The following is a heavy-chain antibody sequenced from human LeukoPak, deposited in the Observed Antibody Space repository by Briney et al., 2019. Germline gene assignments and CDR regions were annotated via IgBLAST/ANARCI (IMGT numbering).Heavy chain of an antibody. V-gene: IGHV1-69*13. CDR2: IIPIFGTA. CDR1: GGTFSSYA. CDR3: ARSSGTKPNWFDP. Sequence: SVKVSCTASGGTFSSYAISWVRQAPGQGLEWMGGIIPIFGTANYAQKFQGRVTITADESTSTAYMELSSLRSEDTAVYYCARSSGTKPNWFDPWGQGTLVTVSS. D-gene: IGHD3-10*01. J-gene: IGHJ5*02.